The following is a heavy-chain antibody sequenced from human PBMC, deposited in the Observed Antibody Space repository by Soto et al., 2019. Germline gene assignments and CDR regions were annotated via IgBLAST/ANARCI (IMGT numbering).Heavy chain of an antibody. CDR3: VREVYDILTNSPN. D-gene: IGHD3-9*01. V-gene: IGHV4-4*02. J-gene: IGHJ4*02. CDR1: GGSISSTNW. Sequence: QVHLQESGPGLVKPSGTLSVTCDVSGGSISSTNWWSWVRLPPGKGLEWIGKIYHSGSTHYNPSLKSRVTISVDKSKNQFSLKLSSVTAADTAVYFCVREVYDILTNSPNWGQGTLVTVSS. CDR2: IYHSGST.